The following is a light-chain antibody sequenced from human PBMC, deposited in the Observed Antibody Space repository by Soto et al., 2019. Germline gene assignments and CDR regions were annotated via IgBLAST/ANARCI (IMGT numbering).Light chain of an antibody. CDR1: QDIAIY. CDR2: AAS. J-gene: IGKJ5*01. V-gene: IGKV1-9*01. CDR3: QQADTFPIT. Sequence: IQLTQSPSSLSASVGDRVTITFRASQDIAIYLAWYQQKPGKAPKLLIYAASSLQSGVPSRFSGSGFGTDFTLTISSLQPEDSAIYYCQQADTFPITFGQGTRLEI.